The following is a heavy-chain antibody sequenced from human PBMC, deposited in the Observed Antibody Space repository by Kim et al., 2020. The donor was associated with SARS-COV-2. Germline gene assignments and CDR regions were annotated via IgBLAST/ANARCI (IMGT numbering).Heavy chain of an antibody. CDR2: INHSGST. CDR1: GGSFSGYY. CDR3: ARNTFPPGGNPPGMLGAFFI. J-gene: IGHJ3*02. Sequence: SETLSLTCAVYGGSFSGYYWSWIRQPPGKGLEWIGEINHSGSTNYNPALKSRVTISVDTSKNQFSLKLSSVTAADTAVYYCARNTFPPGGNPPGMLGAFFIWGQGTMVTVSS. D-gene: IGHD2-15*01. V-gene: IGHV4-34*01.